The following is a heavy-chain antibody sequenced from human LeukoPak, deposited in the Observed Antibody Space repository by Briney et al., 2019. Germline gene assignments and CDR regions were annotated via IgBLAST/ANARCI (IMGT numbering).Heavy chain of an antibody. D-gene: IGHD6-19*01. CDR3: AKDRAMASGWYTNFDY. Sequence: GGSLRLSCAASGFTFSSYAMSWVHQAPGKGLEWVSAISGSGGSTYYADSVKGRFTISRDNSKNTLYLQMNSLRAEDTAVYYCAKDRAMASGWYTNFDYWGQGTLVTVSS. V-gene: IGHV3-23*01. J-gene: IGHJ4*02. CDR2: ISGSGGST. CDR1: GFTFSSYA.